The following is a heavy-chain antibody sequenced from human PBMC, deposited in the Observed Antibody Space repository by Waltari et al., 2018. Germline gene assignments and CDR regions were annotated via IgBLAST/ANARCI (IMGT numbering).Heavy chain of an antibody. J-gene: IGHJ3*02. CDR2: IYRSGSA. V-gene: IGHV4-30-4*08. CDR3: AREGAHPDAFDI. Sequence: QLQLQESGPGLVKPSETLSLTCTVSGGSISSGDYYWSWIRQPPGKGLEWIGYIYRSGSAHYNPSLKRRVTISVDTSKNQCSLKLSSVTAADTAVYYCAREGAHPDAFDIWGQGTMVTVSS. CDR1: GGSISSGDYY.